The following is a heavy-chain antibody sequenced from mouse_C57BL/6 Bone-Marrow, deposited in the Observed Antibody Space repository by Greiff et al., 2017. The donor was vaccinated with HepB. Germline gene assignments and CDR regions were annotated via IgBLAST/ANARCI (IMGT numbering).Heavy chain of an antibody. V-gene: IGHV14-2*01. CDR3: AITYGSSLYFDY. CDR1: GFNIKDYY. CDR2: IYPEDGET. J-gene: IGHJ2*01. Sequence: EVQLQQSGAELVKPGASVKLSCTASGFNIKDYYMHWVKQRTEQGLEWIGRIYPEDGETKYAPKFQGKATITADTSSNTAYLQRSSLTSEDTAVYYCAITYGSSLYFDYWGQGTTLTVSS. D-gene: IGHD1-1*01.